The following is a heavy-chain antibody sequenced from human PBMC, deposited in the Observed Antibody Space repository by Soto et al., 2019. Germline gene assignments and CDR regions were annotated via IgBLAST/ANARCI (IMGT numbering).Heavy chain of an antibody. Sequence: SSETLSLTCAVYGGSFSGYYWSWIRQPPGKGLEWIGEINHSGSTNYNPSLKSRVTISVDTSKNQFSLKLSSVTAADTAVYYCARGTTTLYYYYYGMDVWGQGTTVTVSS. CDR2: INHSGST. J-gene: IGHJ6*02. CDR1: GGSFSGYY. CDR3: ARGTTTLYYYYYGMDV. V-gene: IGHV4-34*01. D-gene: IGHD1-7*01.